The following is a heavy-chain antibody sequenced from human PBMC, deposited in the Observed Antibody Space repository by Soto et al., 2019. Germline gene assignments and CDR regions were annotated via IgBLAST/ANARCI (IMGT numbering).Heavy chain of an antibody. CDR2: ISSTGSSI. Sequence: VQLVESGGGSVKPGGSLRLSCAASGLTFSDSYLNWIRHAPGKGLEWLAYISSTGSSIFYAGSVKGRFTISRDNAKNSLYLQMNSLRAEDTAMYYCARVRFGEWGYAMDVWGQGTTVTVSS. CDR1: GLTFSDSY. V-gene: IGHV3-11*01. CDR3: ARVRFGEWGYAMDV. D-gene: IGHD3-10*01. J-gene: IGHJ6*02.